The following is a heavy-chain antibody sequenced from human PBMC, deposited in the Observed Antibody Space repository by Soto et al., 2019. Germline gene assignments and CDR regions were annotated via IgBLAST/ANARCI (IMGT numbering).Heavy chain of an antibody. D-gene: IGHD6-13*01. Sequence: LRQPPGKVLEWIGEITHRGYTNYNPSLKSRVTISIDTSKNQFSLKLTSVTAADTSVYYCATTDVMSTSSFDSSGRGTRAT. J-gene: IGHJ5*01. V-gene: IGHV4-34*01. CDR3: ATTDVMSTSSFDS. CDR2: ITHRGYT.